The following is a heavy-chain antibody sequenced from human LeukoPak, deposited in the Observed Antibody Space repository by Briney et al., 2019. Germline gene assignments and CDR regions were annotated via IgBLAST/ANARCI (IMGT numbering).Heavy chain of an antibody. D-gene: IGHD3-3*01. CDR3: ARGAPYYDFWSGYSPDY. J-gene: IGHJ4*02. CDR1: GYTFTSYD. Sequence: GASVKVSCKASGYTFTSYDISWVRQAPGQGLEWMGWISAYNGNTNYAQKLQGRVTMTTDTSTSTAYMELRSLRSDDTAVYYCARGAPYYDFWSGYSPDYWGQGTLVTVSS. CDR2: ISAYNGNT. V-gene: IGHV1-18*01.